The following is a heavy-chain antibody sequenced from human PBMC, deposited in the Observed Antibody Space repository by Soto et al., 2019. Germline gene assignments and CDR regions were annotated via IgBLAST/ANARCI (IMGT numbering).Heavy chain of an antibody. V-gene: IGHV1-69*13. CDR3: AVVRSVHSLHWFDP. CDR1: GGTFSSYA. J-gene: IGHJ5*02. Sequence: SVKVSCKASGGTFSSYAISWVRQAPGQGLEWMGGIIPIFGTANYAQKFQGRVTITADESTSTAYMELSSLRSEDTAVYYCAVVRSVHSLHWFDPWGQGTLVTVSS. CDR2: IIPIFGTA. D-gene: IGHD2-2*01.